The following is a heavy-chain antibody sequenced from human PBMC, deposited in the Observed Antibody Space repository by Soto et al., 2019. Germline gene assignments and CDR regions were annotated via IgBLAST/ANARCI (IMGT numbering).Heavy chain of an antibody. CDR2: IYYSGDT. CDR1: GGSTSSDNY. D-gene: IGHD3-16*01. V-gene: IGHV4-30-4*01. CDR3: AREGGESSDGLYYFDS. J-gene: IGHJ4*02. Sequence: SETLSLTCTVSGGSTSSDNYWSWIRQPPGKGLEWIGHIYYSGDTDYNPSLKSRLAISIDTSKNQFSLKLSSVTAADTAVYFCAREGGESSDGLYYFDSWGQGSLVTVSS.